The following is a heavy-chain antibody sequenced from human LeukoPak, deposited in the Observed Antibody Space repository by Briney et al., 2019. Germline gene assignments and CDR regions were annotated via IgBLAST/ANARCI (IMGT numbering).Heavy chain of an antibody. CDR1: GGSISSSSYY. Sequence: PSETLSLTCTVSGGSISSSSYYWGWIRQPPGKGLEWIGSIYYSGSTYYNPSLKSRVTISVDTSKNQFSLKLSSVTAADTAVYYCARSGYYGSGSYYNPRIGAFDIWGQGTMVTVSS. J-gene: IGHJ3*02. CDR2: IYYSGST. D-gene: IGHD3-10*01. V-gene: IGHV4-39*01. CDR3: ARSGYYGSGSYYNPRIGAFDI.